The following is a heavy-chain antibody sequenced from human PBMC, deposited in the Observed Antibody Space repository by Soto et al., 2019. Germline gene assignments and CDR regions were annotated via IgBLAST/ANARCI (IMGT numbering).Heavy chain of an antibody. CDR2: INHSGST. CDR3: ARNRIRVWFGELSYFDP. Sequence: QVQLQQWGAGLLKPSETLSLTCAVYGGSFSGYYWSWIRQPPGKGLEWIGEINHSGSTNYNPSLKSRVTISVYTSANPXSLKLSSVTAADTAVYYCARNRIRVWFGELSYFDPWGQGTLVTVSS. J-gene: IGHJ5*02. CDR1: GGSFSGYY. D-gene: IGHD3-10*01. V-gene: IGHV4-34*01.